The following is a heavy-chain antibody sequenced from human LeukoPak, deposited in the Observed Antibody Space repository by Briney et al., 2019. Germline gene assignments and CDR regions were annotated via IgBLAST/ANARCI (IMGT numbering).Heavy chain of an antibody. CDR2: IYTSGST. J-gene: IGHJ3*02. CDR1: GGSISSGSYY. CDR3: ARGGGVVVVVAATDDAFDI. Sequence: SSETLSLTCTVSGGSISSGSYYWSWIRQPAGKGLEWIGRIYTSGSTNYNPSLKSRVTISVDTSKNQSPLKLSSVTAADTAVYYCARGGGVVVVVAATDDAFDIWGQGTMVTVSS. D-gene: IGHD2-15*01. V-gene: IGHV4-61*02.